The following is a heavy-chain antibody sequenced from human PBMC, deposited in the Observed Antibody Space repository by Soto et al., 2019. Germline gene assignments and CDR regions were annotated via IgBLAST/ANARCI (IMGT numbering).Heavy chain of an antibody. CDR2: IYAGGNT. CDR1: GFTVSSNY. CDR3: VREKVTMIVGFYYFDY. J-gene: IGHJ4*02. Sequence: GGSLRLSCAASGFTVSSNYMSWVRRAPGKGLEWVSVIYAGGNTHYADSVEGRFTISRDNSNNMLYLQMNSLRAEDTAVYYCVREKVTMIVGFYYFDYWGQGTRVT. V-gene: IGHV3-66*01. D-gene: IGHD3-22*01.